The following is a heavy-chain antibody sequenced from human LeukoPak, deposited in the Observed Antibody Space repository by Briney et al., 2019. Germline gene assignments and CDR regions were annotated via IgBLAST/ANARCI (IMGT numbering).Heavy chain of an antibody. CDR1: GGSISSGTYY. Sequence: PSETLSLTCTVSGGSISSGTYYWNWIRQPPGKGLEWIGSISYSGSTNYNPSLKSRVTMSVDTSKNQFSLNLTSVTAADTAVYYCARRRTTVVVDYWGQGTLVIVSS. CDR2: ISYSGST. CDR3: ARRRTTVVVDY. V-gene: IGHV4-39*01. D-gene: IGHD4-17*01. J-gene: IGHJ4*02.